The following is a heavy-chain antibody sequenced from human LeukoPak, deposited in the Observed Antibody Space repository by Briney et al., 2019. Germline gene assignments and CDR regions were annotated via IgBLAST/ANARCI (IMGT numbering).Heavy chain of an antibody. CDR2: INHSGST. D-gene: IGHD3-22*01. V-gene: IGHV4-34*01. J-gene: IGHJ5*02. CDR3: ARGVFRAYDSSGYPLNWFDP. CDR1: GGSFSGYY. Sequence: SETLPLTCAVYGGSFSGYYWSWIRQPPGKGLEWIGEINHSGSTNYNPSLKSRVTISVDTSKNQFSLKLSSVTAADTAVYYCARGVFRAYDSSGYPLNWFDPWGQGTLVTVSS.